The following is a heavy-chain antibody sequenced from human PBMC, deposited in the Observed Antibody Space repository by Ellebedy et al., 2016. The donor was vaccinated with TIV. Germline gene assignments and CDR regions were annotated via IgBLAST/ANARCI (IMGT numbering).Heavy chain of an antibody. Sequence: GGSLRLSXAASGFIFSSYWMSWVRQAPGKGLEWVANIKQDGSEKYYVDSVKGRFTISRDNSKNTLYLQMNSLRAEDTAVYYCATLHPLPFWGQGTLVTVSS. V-gene: IGHV3-7*01. CDR2: IKQDGSEK. J-gene: IGHJ4*02. CDR1: GFIFSSYW. D-gene: IGHD4-11*01. CDR3: ATLHPLPF.